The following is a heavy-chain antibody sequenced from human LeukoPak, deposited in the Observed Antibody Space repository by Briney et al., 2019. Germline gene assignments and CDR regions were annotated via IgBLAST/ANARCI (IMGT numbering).Heavy chain of an antibody. D-gene: IGHD3-22*01. CDR1: GGSISSSSYS. CDR2: IYYSGST. V-gene: IGHV4-39*01. J-gene: IGHJ4*02. CDR3: ARHGPRNYYDSSGYYPNIPFDY. Sequence: SETLSLTCTVSGGSISSSSYSWGWIRQPPGKGLEWIGSIYYSGSTYYNPSLKSRVTISVDTSKNQFSLKLSSVTAADTAVYYCARHGPRNYYDSSGYYPNIPFDYWGQGTLVTVSS.